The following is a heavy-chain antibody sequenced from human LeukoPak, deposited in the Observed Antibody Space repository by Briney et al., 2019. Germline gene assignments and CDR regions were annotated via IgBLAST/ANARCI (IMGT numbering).Heavy chain of an antibody. J-gene: IGHJ6*03. CDR2: IDSSGTT. CDR3: ARAGGYCSGGSCYGRYYYYYYMDV. V-gene: IGHV4-4*07. CDR1: GGSFTTYY. Sequence: PSETLSLTCTVSGGSFTTYYWSWIRQPAGRGLEWIGHIDSSGTTNYNPSLKSRVTISVDTSKNQFSLKLSSVTAADTAVYYCARAGGYCSGGSCYGRYYYYYYMDVWGKGTTVTISS. D-gene: IGHD2-15*01.